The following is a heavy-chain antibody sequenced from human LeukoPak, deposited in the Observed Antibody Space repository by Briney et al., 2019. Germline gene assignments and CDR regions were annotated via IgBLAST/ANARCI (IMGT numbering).Heavy chain of an antibody. Sequence: PGRSLRLSCAASGFTFSSYGMHWVRQAPGKGLEWVAVISYDGINKFYVDSVKGRFTISRDNSKNTLYLQMNSLRAEDTAVYFCATFPLGYCSYGSCGGNYWGHGTLVTVSS. D-gene: IGHD2-15*01. CDR1: GFTFSSYG. CDR2: ISYDGINK. J-gene: IGHJ4*01. V-gene: IGHV3-30*03. CDR3: ATFPLGYCSYGSCGGNY.